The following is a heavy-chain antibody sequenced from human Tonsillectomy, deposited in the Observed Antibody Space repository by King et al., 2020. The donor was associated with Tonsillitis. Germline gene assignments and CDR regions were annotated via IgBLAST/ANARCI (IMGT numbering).Heavy chain of an antibody. D-gene: IGHD5/OR15-5a*01. CDR3: ARPAVFYYYYGMDV. CDR2: ISYDGSNE. Sequence: HVQLVESGGGVVQPGRPLRLSCAASGFTLSSYAMNWVRQAPGKGLEWVAVISYDGSNEYYAYSVKGRFTISRDNSKNTLYLQMNSLRAEDTAVYYCARPAVFYYYYGMDVWGQGTTVTVSS. CDR1: GFTLSSYA. J-gene: IGHJ6*02. V-gene: IGHV3-30-3*01.